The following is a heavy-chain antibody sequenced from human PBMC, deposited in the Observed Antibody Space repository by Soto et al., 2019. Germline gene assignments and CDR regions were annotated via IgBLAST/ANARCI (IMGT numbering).Heavy chain of an antibody. CDR2: IYYSGST. Sequence: SETLSLTCTVPGGSISSGDYYWSWIRQPPGKGLEWIGYIYYSGSTYYNPSLKSRVTISVDTSKNQFSLKLSSVTAADTAVYYCVGYCSSTSCFTYNYYYGMDVWGQGTTVTVSS. J-gene: IGHJ6*02. CDR1: GGSISSGDYY. CDR3: VGYCSSTSCFTYNYYYGMDV. V-gene: IGHV4-30-4*01. D-gene: IGHD2-2*01.